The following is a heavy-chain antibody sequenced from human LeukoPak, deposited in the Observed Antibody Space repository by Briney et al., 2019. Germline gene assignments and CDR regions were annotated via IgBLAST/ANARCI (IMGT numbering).Heavy chain of an antibody. V-gene: IGHV1-18*01. D-gene: IGHD2-8*01. Sequence: VASVKVSCKASGYSFTSYGISWVRQAPGQGLEWMGWISTYNANTNYALKLQGRVTLTTDTSTSTAYMELKSLRSDDTAVYYCAREECSIGVCYPSGYWGQGTLVTVPS. CDR3: AREECSIGVCYPSGY. CDR1: GYSFTSYG. J-gene: IGHJ4*02. CDR2: ISTYNANT.